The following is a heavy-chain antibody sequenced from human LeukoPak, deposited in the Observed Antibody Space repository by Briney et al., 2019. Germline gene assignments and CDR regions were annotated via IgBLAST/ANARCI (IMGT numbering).Heavy chain of an antibody. J-gene: IGHJ5*02. D-gene: IGHD3-10*01. CDR1: GGSIHSY. V-gene: IGHV4-4*07. CDR3: ARDSGTTGEVKFDP. Sequence: ASETLSLTCTVSGGSIHSYWSWIRQPAGKGLEWIGRISGSGTITYNPALQSRLTISIDTSKNQFSLKLMSVTAADTAVYYCARDSGTTGEVKFDPWGREPWSPSPQ. CDR2: ISGSGTI.